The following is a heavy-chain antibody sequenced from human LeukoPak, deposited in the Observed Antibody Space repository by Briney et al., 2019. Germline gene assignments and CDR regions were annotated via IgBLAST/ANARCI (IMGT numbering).Heavy chain of an antibody. CDR3: ARDVYYYDSSGTKGFDY. V-gene: IGHV3-48*01. Sequence: GGSLRLSCAASGFTFSSYSMNWVRQAPGKGLEWVSYISSSSSTIYHADSVKGRFTISRDNAKNSLYLQMNSLRAEDTAVYYCARDVYYYDSSGTKGFDYWGQGTLVTVSS. CDR2: ISSSSSTI. D-gene: IGHD3-22*01. J-gene: IGHJ4*02. CDR1: GFTFSSYS.